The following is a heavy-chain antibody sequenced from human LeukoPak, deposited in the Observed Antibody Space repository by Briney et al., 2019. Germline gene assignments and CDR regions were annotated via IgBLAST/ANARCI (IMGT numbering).Heavy chain of an antibody. CDR3: AKDPMTSVTTTAY. Sequence: GGSLRLSCTASGFTFSSYAMCWVRQAPGKGLEWVSSISDTGDSTYYADSVKGRFTISRDNSKNTLYLQMNSLRAEDTAVYYCAKDPMTSVTTTAYWGQGTLVTVSS. V-gene: IGHV3-23*01. J-gene: IGHJ4*02. CDR1: GFTFSSYA. CDR2: ISDTGDST. D-gene: IGHD4-17*01.